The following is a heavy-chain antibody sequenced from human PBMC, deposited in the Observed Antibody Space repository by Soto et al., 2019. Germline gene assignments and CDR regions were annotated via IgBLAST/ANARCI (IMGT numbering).Heavy chain of an antibody. D-gene: IGHD3-10*01. V-gene: IGHV1-18*01. CDR3: ERDTSRGEYDY. Sequence: QVQLVQSGAEVKKPGASVKVSCKASGYTFTSYGISWVRQAPGQVLEWMGWLNVYNGNTNDAQKLQGRVTMTTDASTRTAYLDLRSLRSDDTSVYFCERDTSRGEYDYWGQGTLVTVSS. CDR2: LNVYNGNT. J-gene: IGHJ4*02. CDR1: GYTFTSYG.